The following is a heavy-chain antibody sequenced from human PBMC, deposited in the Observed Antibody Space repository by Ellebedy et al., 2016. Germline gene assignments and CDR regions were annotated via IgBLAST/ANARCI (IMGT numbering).Heavy chain of an antibody. J-gene: IGHJ4*02. CDR2: INPNSGDT. CDR3: AKSPHLEAGSTSRLYS. CDR1: GYTFTDYF. D-gene: IGHD1-7*01. V-gene: IGHV1-2*04. Sequence: ASVKVSCKASGYTFTDYFVHWVRQAPGQGLEWMGWINPNSGDTHFAQKFQDSVTMTRDTSISTAYMELSSLKSDDTAIYYCAKSPHLEAGSTSRLYSWGQGTLVTVSS.